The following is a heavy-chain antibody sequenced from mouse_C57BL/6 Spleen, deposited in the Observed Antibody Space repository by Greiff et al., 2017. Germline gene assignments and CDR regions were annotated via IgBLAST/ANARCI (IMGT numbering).Heavy chain of an antibody. J-gene: IGHJ2*01. CDR1: GYTFTSYT. D-gene: IGHD1-1*01. CDR3: ARADSSCDLAY. V-gene: IGHV1-4*01. Sequence: VQLQQSGAELARPGASVKMSCKASGYTFTSYTMHWVKQRPGQGLEWIGYINPSSGYTKYNQKFKDKATLTADKSSSTAYMHLSSLSSEDSAVYYCARADSSCDLAYWGQGTTLTVSS. CDR2: INPSSGYT.